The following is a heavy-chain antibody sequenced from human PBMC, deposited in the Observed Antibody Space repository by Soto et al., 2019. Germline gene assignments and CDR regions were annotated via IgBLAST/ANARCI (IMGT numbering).Heavy chain of an antibody. CDR2: MNPNSGNT. Sequence: ASVKVSCKASGYTFTSYDINWVRQATGQGLEWMGWMNPNSGNTGYTQKFQGRVTMTRNTSISTAYMELSSLRSEDTAMYYCARGLEWSWSLDPWGQGTLVTVSS. CDR3: ARGLEWSWSLDP. CDR1: GYTFTSYD. J-gene: IGHJ5*02. D-gene: IGHD3-3*01. V-gene: IGHV1-8*01.